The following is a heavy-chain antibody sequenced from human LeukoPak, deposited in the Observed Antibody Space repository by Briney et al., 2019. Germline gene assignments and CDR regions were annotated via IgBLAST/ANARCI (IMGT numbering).Heavy chain of an antibody. CDR2: IYYSGST. CDR3: ARRWDDYGDYFAFDI. CDR1: GGSISSYY. D-gene: IGHD4-17*01. J-gene: IGHJ3*02. Sequence: SETLSLTCTVSGGSISSYYWSWIRQPPGKGLEWIGYIYYSGSTNYNPSLKSRVTISVDTSKNQFSLKLSSVTAADTAVHYCARRWDDYGDYFAFDIWGQGTMVTVSS. V-gene: IGHV4-59*01.